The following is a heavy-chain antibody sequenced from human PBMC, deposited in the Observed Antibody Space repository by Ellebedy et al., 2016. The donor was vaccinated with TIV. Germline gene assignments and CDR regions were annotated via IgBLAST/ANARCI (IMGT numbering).Heavy chain of an antibody. Sequence: PGGSLRLSCAASGFTFSDYWMAWVRQAPGTGLEWVANIKQDGSEKSSVGSVKGRFTISRDNAKNSLYLQMNSLRAEDTAVYYCASWFGGRNYWGQGTLVTVSS. CDR1: GFTFSDYW. CDR2: IKQDGSEK. CDR3: ASWFGGRNY. D-gene: IGHD3-10*01. J-gene: IGHJ4*02. V-gene: IGHV3-7*03.